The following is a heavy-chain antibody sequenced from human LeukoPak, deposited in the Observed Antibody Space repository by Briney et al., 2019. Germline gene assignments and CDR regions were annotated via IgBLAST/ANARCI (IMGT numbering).Heavy chain of an antibody. CDR2: IYPGDSDT. Sequence: GESLKISCKGSGYSFTSYWIGWVRQMPGKGLEWMGIIYPGDSDTRYSPSFQGQVTISADKSISTACLQWSSLKASDTAMYYCARHYDSSGYYSDYWGQGTLVTVSS. CDR3: ARHYDSSGYYSDY. D-gene: IGHD3-22*01. J-gene: IGHJ4*02. V-gene: IGHV5-51*01. CDR1: GYSFTSYW.